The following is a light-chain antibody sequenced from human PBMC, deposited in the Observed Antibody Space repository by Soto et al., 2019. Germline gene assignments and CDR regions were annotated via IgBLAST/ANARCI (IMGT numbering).Light chain of an antibody. Sequence: EIVLTQSPGTLSLSPGDRAALSCRASQSVNSSYLAWYQQKPGQAPRLLIYGSSSRATGIPDRFSGSGSGTDFILTISRLEPEDFAMYYCQQYGCSPPETFGPGTKVDIK. CDR1: QSVNSSY. J-gene: IGKJ3*01. CDR3: QQYGCSPPET. CDR2: GSS. V-gene: IGKV3-20*01.